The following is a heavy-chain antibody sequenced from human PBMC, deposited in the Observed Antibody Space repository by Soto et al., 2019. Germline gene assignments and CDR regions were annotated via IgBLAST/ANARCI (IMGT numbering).Heavy chain of an antibody. D-gene: IGHD6-19*01. Sequence: AEALSLTCSVSEGSISVHYWAWIRQSPGKGLEWIGYIFYSGSTNYNPSLKSRVTISVDTSKNQFSLKMSSVTAADTAVYYCARVGSSGWSPDYWGRGTMVTVSS. CDR3: ARVGSSGWSPDY. V-gene: IGHV4-59*11. CDR1: EGSISVHY. CDR2: IFYSGST. J-gene: IGHJ4*02.